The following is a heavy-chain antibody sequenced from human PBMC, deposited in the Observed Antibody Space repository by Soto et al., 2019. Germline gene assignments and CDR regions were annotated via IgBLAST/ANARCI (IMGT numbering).Heavy chain of an antibody. V-gene: IGHV4-59*01. J-gene: IGHJ3*02. CDR2: IYYSGST. D-gene: IGHD3-22*01. CDR1: GGSISSYY. Sequence: QVQLQESGPGLVKPSETLSLTCTVSGGSISSYYWSWIRQPPGKGLEWIGYIYYSGSTNYNPSLKSRVTISVDTSKNQFSLKLSSVTAADTAVYYCARGLISGYYPYDAFDIWGQGTMVTVSS. CDR3: ARGLISGYYPYDAFDI.